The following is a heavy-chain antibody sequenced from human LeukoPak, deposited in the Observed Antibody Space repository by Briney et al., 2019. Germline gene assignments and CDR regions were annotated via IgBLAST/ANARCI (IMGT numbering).Heavy chain of an antibody. D-gene: IGHD3-10*01. J-gene: IGHJ4*02. V-gene: IGHV3-23*01. CDR1: GFTFSTYG. Sequence: GGSLRLSCAASGFTFSTYGMTWVRQAPGKGLEWVSAISGSAATTFYADSVKGRFTISRDNSKNTLYLQMNSLRAEDTAVYYCAKDLWFGEFDYWGQGTLVTVSS. CDR2: ISGSAATT. CDR3: AKDLWFGEFDY.